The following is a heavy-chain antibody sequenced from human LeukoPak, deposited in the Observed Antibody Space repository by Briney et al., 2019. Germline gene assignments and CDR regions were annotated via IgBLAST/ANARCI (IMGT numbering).Heavy chain of an antibody. Sequence: ASVKVSCKASGYTFTDYYIHWARQAPGQGLEWMAWINPNSGGTYYAQNFHDRITLTRDTSISTAYMELSRLRSDDTAIYYCAGANALYCSSTSCLFDYWGQGTLVTVSS. V-gene: IGHV1-2*02. D-gene: IGHD2-2*01. J-gene: IGHJ4*02. CDR3: AGANALYCSSTSCLFDY. CDR1: GYTFTDYY. CDR2: INPNSGGT.